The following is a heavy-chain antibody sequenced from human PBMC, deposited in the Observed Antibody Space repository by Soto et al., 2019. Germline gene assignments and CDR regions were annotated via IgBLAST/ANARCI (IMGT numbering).Heavy chain of an antibody. V-gene: IGHV4-30-2*01. J-gene: IGHJ5*02. CDR1: GGSISSGGYS. CDR2: IYHSGST. D-gene: IGHD2-2*01. CDR3: ARVPDR. Sequence: SETLSLTCAVSGGSISSGGYSWSWIRQPPGKGLEWIGYIYHSGSTYYNPSLKSRVTISVDRSKNQFSLKLSSVTDADTAVYYCARVPDRWGQGTLVTVSS.